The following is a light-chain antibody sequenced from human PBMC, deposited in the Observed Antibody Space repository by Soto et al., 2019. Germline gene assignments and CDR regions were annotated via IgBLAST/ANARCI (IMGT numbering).Light chain of an antibody. Sequence: EIVLKQSPGTLSLCPAERATLSCRASQSVSSTYLAWYQQKPGQAPTLLIYGASSRATGIPDRFSGSGSGTDFTLTISSLQPDDFAAYYCQQYNSVSPWTFGQGAKVDIK. V-gene: IGKV3-20*01. CDR2: GAS. J-gene: IGKJ1*01. CDR1: QSVSSTY. CDR3: QQYNSVSPWT.